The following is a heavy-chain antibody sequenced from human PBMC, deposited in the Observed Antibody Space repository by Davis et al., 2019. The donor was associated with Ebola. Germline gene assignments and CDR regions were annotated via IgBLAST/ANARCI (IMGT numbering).Heavy chain of an antibody. V-gene: IGHV3-74*01. CDR3: AGSIRSPEGY. J-gene: IGHJ4*02. D-gene: IGHD3-16*01. CDR1: GFTFSKAR. Sequence: PGGSLRLSCAASGFTFSKARMNWVRQAPGKGLVWVSNINADGSTTGYADSVKGRFTISRDNAKNTLYLQMDSLRAEDTAVYYCAGSIRSPEGYWGQGTLVTVSS. CDR2: INADGSTT.